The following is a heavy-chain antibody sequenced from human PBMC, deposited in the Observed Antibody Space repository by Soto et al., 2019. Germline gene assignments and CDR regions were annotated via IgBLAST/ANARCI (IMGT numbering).Heavy chain of an antibody. CDR2: ISSRTNYT. CDR3: ARSVVSSTRFDP. CDR1: GFTFSDYY. J-gene: IGHJ5*02. V-gene: IGHV3-11*06. D-gene: IGHD6-13*01. Sequence: ESGGTLVKPGGSLRLSCAASGFTFSDYYMSWVREAPGKGLEWVAYISSRTNYTKYADSVKGRFTISRDNAKNSLFLQMNSLTVADTAVYHCARSVVSSTRFDPWGQGTLVTVSA.